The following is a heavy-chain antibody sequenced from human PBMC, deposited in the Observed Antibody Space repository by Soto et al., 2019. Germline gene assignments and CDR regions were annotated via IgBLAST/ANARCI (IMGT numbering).Heavy chain of an antibody. CDR2: VSYDGSIN. CDR1: GFTFSVYG. Sequence: QVQLVESGGGVVQPGRSLRLSCAASGFTFSVYGMHWVRQAPGKGLEWVALVSYDGSINYYADSVKGRFTISRDNSKNTLYLQMNSLRVEDTAVYYCAKDGSHLAVAGTSPTCYFYGLAVWGQGTTVTVSS. V-gene: IGHV3-30*18. J-gene: IGHJ6*02. D-gene: IGHD6-19*01. CDR3: AKDGSHLAVAGTSPTCYFYGLAV.